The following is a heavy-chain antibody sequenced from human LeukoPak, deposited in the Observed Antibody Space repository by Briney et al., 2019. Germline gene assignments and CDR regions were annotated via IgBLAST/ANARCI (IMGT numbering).Heavy chain of an antibody. V-gene: IGHV3-66*01. CDR1: GFTISHNY. D-gene: IGHD2-15*01. CDR3: ACDPYGSYGSFDF. J-gene: IGHJ4*02. Sequence: WGSLRLSCAASGFTISHNYRTWVRQAPGKGLEWVSVIYSVGSTYYADSVKGRFTISRDNSKNTLYLQMNSMRAADTAVYYCACDPYGSYGSFDFWGQGTLVTVSS. CDR2: IYSVGST.